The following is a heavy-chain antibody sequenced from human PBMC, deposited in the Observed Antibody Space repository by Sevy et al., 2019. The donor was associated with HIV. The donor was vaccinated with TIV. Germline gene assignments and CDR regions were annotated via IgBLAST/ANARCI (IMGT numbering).Heavy chain of an antibody. CDR1: GFTFSKYS. CDR3: AREGCTKPHDY. D-gene: IGHD2-8*01. CDR2: LSFGCGEL. Sequence: QPGGSLRLSCAASGFTFSKYSMSWVRQPPGKGLEWVSTLSFGCGELNYADSVKGRFTISRDNSKSSVYLQMNNLRPEDTAVYYCAREGCTKPHDYWGQGTLVTVSS. J-gene: IGHJ4*02. V-gene: IGHV3-23*01.